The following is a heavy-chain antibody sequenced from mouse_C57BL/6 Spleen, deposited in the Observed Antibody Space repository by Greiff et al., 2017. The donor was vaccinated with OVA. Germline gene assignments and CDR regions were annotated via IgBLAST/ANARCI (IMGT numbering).Heavy chain of an antibody. CDR3: VRHGAMDY. CDR2: IRSKSNNYAT. Sequence: DVHLVESGGGLVQPKGSLKLSCAASGSSFTTYAMNWVRQAPGKGLEWVARIRSKSNNYATNHADSVKDRFTISRDDSESMLYLQMNNLKTEDTAMYYCVRHGAMDYWGQGTSVTVSS. CDR1: GSSFTTYA. J-gene: IGHJ4*01. V-gene: IGHV10-1*01.